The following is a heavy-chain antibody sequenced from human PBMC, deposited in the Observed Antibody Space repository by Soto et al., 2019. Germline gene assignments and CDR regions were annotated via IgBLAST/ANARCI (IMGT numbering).Heavy chain of an antibody. D-gene: IGHD1-1*01. CDR2: IIPIFRTP. CDR3: ARDNNRLQLGGNYYYIMDV. CDR1: GGTFSESA. Sequence: QVQLVQSGAEVKKPGSSVKVSCKASGGTFSESAISWVRQAPGQGLEWMGGIIPIFRTPDYAQKFQGRVTITADXPXXXAXLELSGLRSEDTAMYYCARDNNRLQLGGNYYYIMDVWGQGTTVIVSS. J-gene: IGHJ6*02. V-gene: IGHV1-69*12.